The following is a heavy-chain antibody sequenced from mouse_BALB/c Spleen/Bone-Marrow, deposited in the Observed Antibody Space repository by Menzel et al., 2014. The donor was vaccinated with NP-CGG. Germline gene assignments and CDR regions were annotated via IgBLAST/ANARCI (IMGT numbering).Heavy chain of an antibody. Sequence: EVKLMESGPGLVKPSQSLSLTCTVTGYSITSDYAWNWIRQFPGNKLEWMGYISYSGNTNYNPSPKSRISITRDTSKNQFFLQLSSVTTEDTATYYCARGGYDDAMDYWGQGTSVTVSS. CDR1: GYSITSDYA. V-gene: IGHV3-2*02. J-gene: IGHJ4*01. D-gene: IGHD2-2*01. CDR3: ARGGYDDAMDY. CDR2: ISYSGNT.